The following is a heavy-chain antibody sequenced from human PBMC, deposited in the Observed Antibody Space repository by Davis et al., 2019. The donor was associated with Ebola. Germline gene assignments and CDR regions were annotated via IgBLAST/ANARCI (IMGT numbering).Heavy chain of an antibody. CDR2: IYYSGNT. V-gene: IGHV4-31*03. J-gene: IGHJ4*02. Sequence: MPSETLSLTCTVSGGSISSRNYYWSWIRQHPGKGLEWIGYIYYSGNTYYHPSLKSRVTVSVDTSKNQFSLKLTSVTAADTAVYYCARVYYYATSGYAYYFDYWGQGTLVTVSS. D-gene: IGHD3-22*01. CDR3: ARVYYYATSGYAYYFDY. CDR1: GGSISSRNYY.